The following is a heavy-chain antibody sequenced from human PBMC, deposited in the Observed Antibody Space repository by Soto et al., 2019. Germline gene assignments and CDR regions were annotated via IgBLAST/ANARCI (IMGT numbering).Heavy chain of an antibody. V-gene: IGHV6-1*01. J-gene: IGHJ5*02. Sequence: SQTLSLTCVISGDSVSSNSAAWNWIRQSPSRGLEWLGRTYYRSQWYNDYAVSVKGRIIINPDTSKNQFSLQLSSVTPEDTAVYYCTGAYYDINGYSLDPWGQGTSVTVSS. D-gene: IGHD3-22*01. CDR1: GDSVSSNSAA. CDR2: TYYRSQWYN. CDR3: TGAYYDINGYSLDP.